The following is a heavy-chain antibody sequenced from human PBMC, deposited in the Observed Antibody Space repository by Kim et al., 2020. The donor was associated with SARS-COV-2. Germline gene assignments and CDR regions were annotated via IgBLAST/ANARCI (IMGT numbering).Heavy chain of an antibody. D-gene: IGHD6-19*01. CDR2: IYYSGST. V-gene: IGHV4-39*07. Sequence: SETLSLTCTVSGGSISSSSYYWGWIRQPPGKGLEWIGSIYYSGSTYYNPSLKSRVTISVDTSKNQFSLKLSSVTAADTAVYYCARDHRSVAVAGTSPYWGQGTLVTVSS. CDR3: ARDHRSVAVAGTSPY. CDR1: GGSISSSSYY. J-gene: IGHJ4*02.